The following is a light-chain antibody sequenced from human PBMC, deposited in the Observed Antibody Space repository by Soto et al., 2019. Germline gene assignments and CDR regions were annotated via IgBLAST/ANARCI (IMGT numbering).Light chain of an antibody. CDR2: EDN. Sequence: NFMLTQPHSVSECPGKTVTISCTRSSGSIASNYVQWYQQRPGSAPTTVIYEDNQRPSGVPDRFSGSIDSSSNSASLTISGLKTEDEAAYYCQSYDSSNYVFGPGTKVTVL. CDR1: SGSIASNY. CDR3: QSYDSSNYV. V-gene: IGLV6-57*04. J-gene: IGLJ1*01.